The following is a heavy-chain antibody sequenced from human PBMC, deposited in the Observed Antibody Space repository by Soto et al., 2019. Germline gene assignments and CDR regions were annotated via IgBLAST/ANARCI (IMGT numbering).Heavy chain of an antibody. Sequence: SETLSLTCTVSGGSISSSSYYWGWIRQPPGKGLEWIGSIYYSGSTYYNPSLKSRVTISVDTSKNQFSLKLSSVTAADTAVYYCERHLREVAGSDYCGQGTLVTVSS. V-gene: IGHV4-39*01. CDR2: IYYSGST. D-gene: IGHD6-19*01. CDR1: GGSISSSSYY. J-gene: IGHJ4*02. CDR3: ERHLREVAGSDY.